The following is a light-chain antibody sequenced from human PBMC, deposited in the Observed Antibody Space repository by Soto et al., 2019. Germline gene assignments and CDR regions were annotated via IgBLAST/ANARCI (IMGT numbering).Light chain of an antibody. CDR1: QSVDSSF. V-gene: IGKV3-20*01. CDR2: AAS. CDR3: HHYGISPPWT. Sequence: EIVLTPSPGTLSLSPGERSTLSGSAMQSVDSSFLGWYQQKPGQSPRLLIYAASSRASGIPDRFSGSGSGTDFTLTISRLEPEDFAVYYCHHYGISPPWTFGQGTKVDIK. J-gene: IGKJ1*01.